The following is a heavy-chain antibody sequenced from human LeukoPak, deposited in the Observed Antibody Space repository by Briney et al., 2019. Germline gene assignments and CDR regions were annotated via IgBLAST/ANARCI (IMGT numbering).Heavy chain of an antibody. Sequence: GGSLRLSCAASGFTFSSYAMSWVRQAPGKGLEWVSAISGSGGSTYYADSVQGRFTISRDNFKSTLYLQMNRLTTEDTAIYYCARDPGTIFDVLNYHFDYWGQGTLVTVSS. CDR3: ARDPGTIFDVLNYHFDY. D-gene: IGHD3-3*01. V-gene: IGHV3-23*01. J-gene: IGHJ4*02. CDR1: GFTFSSYA. CDR2: ISGSGGST.